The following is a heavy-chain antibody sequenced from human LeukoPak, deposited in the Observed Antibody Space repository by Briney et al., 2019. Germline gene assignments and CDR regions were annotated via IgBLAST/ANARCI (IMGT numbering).Heavy chain of an antibody. D-gene: IGHD3-9*01. CDR2: IYYSGST. CDR3: ARLGTYYDILTGYFYYYYYYMDV. V-gene: IGHV4-39*07. Sequence: SETLSLTCTVSGGSISSSSYYWGWIRQPPGKGLEWIGSIYYSGSTYYNPSLKSRVTISVDTSKNQFSLKLSSVPAADTAVYYCARLGTYYDILTGYFYYYYYYMDVWGKGTTVTVSS. J-gene: IGHJ6*03. CDR1: GGSISSSSYY.